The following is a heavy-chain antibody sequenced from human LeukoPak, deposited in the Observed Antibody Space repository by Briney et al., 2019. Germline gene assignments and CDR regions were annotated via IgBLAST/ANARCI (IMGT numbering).Heavy chain of an antibody. J-gene: IGHJ6*04. CDR2: ISSSSSPI. Sequence: PGGSLRLSCAASGFIFSTYSMNWVRQAPGKGLEWVSSISSSSSPIYYADSVKGRLTISRDNAKNSLYLQIYSLRAQDTAVYYCARDTRFGALYDSSYHGMDVWGKGTTVTVSS. V-gene: IGHV3-21*01. CDR1: GFIFSTYS. CDR3: ARDTRFGALYDSSYHGMDV. D-gene: IGHD3-10*01.